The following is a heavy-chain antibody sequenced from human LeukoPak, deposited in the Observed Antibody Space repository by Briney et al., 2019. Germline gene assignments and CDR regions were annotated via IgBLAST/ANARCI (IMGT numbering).Heavy chain of an antibody. CDR3: AKGPKQQLVGSRGHYFDY. CDR1: GFTFSSYG. CDR2: IQYDASYD. V-gene: IGHV3-30*02. J-gene: IGHJ4*02. Sequence: GGSLRLSCEASGFTFSSYGMHWVRQTPGKGLEWVSFIQYDASYDLYSDSVRGRFTISRDNSKNILYLQMNSLRTEDSAVYFCAKGPKQQLVGSRGHYFDYWGQGTLVTVSS. D-gene: IGHD6-13*01.